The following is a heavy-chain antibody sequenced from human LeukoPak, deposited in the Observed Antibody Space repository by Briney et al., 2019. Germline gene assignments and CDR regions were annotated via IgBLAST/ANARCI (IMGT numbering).Heavy chain of an antibody. CDR2: IIGRGAST. CDR1: AFTFSNYA. Sequence: AGGSLRLSSAASAFTFSNYAMSCVREAPGKRLEWVSAIIGRGASTYSPDSVNGRFTNSRDKSQNSLYMQMNSLRAEDTAVYYCAKGSSAYVMYYFDNWGQGTPVTVSS. D-gene: IGHD3-22*01. CDR3: AKGSSAYVMYYFDN. J-gene: IGHJ4*02. V-gene: IGHV3-23*01.